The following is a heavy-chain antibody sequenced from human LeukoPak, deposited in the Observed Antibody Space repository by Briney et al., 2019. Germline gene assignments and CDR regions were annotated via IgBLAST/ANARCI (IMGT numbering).Heavy chain of an antibody. V-gene: IGHV4-38-2*02. CDR2: IYHSGII. J-gene: IGHJ4*02. D-gene: IGHD6-13*01. CDR3: ARGLGRQQLVSPFDY. Sequence: SETLSLTCTVSGYSISSGYYWGWIRQPPGTGLEWLACIYHSGIIYYNPSLKSRVTISVDTSKNQFSLKLTSVTAADTAVYYCARGLGRQQLVSPFDYWGQGTLVTVSS. CDR1: GYSISSGYY.